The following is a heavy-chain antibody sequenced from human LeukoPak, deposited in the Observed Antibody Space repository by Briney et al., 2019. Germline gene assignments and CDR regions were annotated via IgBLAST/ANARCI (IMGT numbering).Heavy chain of an antibody. J-gene: IGHJ5*02. CDR2: IYTSGST. CDR3: VRGGRPPPHIVVVPAAENNWFDP. CDR1: GGSISSYY. V-gene: IGHV4-4*07. Sequence: PSETLSLTCTVSGGSISSYYWSWIRQPAGKGLEWIGRIYTSGSTNYNPSLKSRVTMSVDTSKNQFSLKLSSVTAADTAVYYCVRGGRPPPHIVVVPAAENNWFDPWGQGTLVTVSS. D-gene: IGHD2-2*01.